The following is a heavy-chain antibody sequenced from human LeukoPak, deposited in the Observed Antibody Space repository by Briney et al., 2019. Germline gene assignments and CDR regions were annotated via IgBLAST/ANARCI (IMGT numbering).Heavy chain of an antibody. CDR1: GVSISSYY. V-gene: IGHV4-59*01. CDR2: IFYSGST. D-gene: IGHD3-10*01. Sequence: AETLSLTCTVSGVSISSYYWGWLRQPPGKGLERIGYIFYSGSTNYKPSLKSRVTISINTPKNQFSLTLSSVTAAGTAVYYCARVRSSGEPHLDFWGQGTLVTVSS. CDR3: ARVRSSGEPHLDF. J-gene: IGHJ4*02.